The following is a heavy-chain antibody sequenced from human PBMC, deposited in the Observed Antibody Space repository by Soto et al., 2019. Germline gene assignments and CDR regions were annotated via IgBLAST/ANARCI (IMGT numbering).Heavy chain of an antibody. CDR3: ASGSLEPYYYYGMDV. CDR2: INHSGST. V-gene: IGHV4-34*01. CDR1: GGSLSGYY. Sequence: SETLSLTCAVYGGSLSGYYWSWIRQPPGKGLEWIGEINHSGSTNYNPSLKSRVTISVDTSKNQFSLKLSSVTAADTAVYYCASGSLEPYYYYGMDVWGQGTTVTVSS. J-gene: IGHJ6*02.